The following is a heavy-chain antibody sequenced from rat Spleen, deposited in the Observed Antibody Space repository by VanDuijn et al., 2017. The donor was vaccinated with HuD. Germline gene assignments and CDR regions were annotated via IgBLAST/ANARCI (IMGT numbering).Heavy chain of an antibody. CDR2: ITYDGSGT. CDR3: ARPNYGYPFAY. CDR1: GFTFSHYN. Sequence: EVQLVESGGGLVQPGRSLKLSCAASGFTFSHYNMAWVRQAPKKGLEWVATITYDGSGTYYRDSVKGRFTISRDHAKSTLFLQMDSLRSEDTATYYCARPNYGYPFAYWGQGTLVTVSS. J-gene: IGHJ3*01. V-gene: IGHV5-7*01. D-gene: IGHD1-11*01.